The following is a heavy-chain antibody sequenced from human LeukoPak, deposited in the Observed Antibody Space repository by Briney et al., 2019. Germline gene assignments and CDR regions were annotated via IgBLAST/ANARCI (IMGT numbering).Heavy chain of an antibody. D-gene: IGHD1-26*01. J-gene: IGHJ3*02. CDR3: ARAGWWELPRSAFDI. Sequence: GGSLRLSCAASGFTFSSYSMNWVRQAPGKGLEWVSYISSSSSTLYYADSVKGRFTISRDNAKNSLHLRMNSLRAEDTAVYYCARAGWWELPRSAFDIWGQGTMVTVSS. V-gene: IGHV3-48*01. CDR1: GFTFSSYS. CDR2: ISSSSSTL.